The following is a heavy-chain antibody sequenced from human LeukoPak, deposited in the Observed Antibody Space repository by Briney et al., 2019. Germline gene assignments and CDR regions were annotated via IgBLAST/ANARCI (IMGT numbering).Heavy chain of an antibody. CDR1: GFTFSSYA. V-gene: IGHV3-23*01. J-gene: IGHJ4*02. Sequence: GGSLRLSCAASGFTFSSYAMSWVRQAPGKGLEWVSAISGSGGSTYYADSVKGRFTISRDNSKNTLYLQMNSLRAEDTAVYYCAKDGGVYGTTSYYFDYWGQGTLVTVSS. D-gene: IGHD3-16*01. CDR3: AKDGGVYGTTSYYFDY. CDR2: ISGSGGST.